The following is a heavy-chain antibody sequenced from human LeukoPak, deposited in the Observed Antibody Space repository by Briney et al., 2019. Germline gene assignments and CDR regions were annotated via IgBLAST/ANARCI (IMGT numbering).Heavy chain of an antibody. V-gene: IGHV1-2*02. Sequence: ASVKVSCKASGYTFNGDFLQWVRQAPGQGLEWLGWINPNTGSTNYAQKFQGRVTLTRDTSITTAYMELSSLVSDDTAVYYCARSPGGNPRRAFDLWGQGTMVTVSS. CDR2: INPNTGST. J-gene: IGHJ3*01. CDR3: ARSPGGNPRRAFDL. CDR1: GYTFNGDF. D-gene: IGHD4-23*01.